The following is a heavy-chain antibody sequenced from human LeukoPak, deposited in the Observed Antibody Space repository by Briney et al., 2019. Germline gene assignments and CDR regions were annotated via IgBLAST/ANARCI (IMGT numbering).Heavy chain of an antibody. J-gene: IGHJ4*02. CDR2: IWHDGSKK. V-gene: IGHV3-33*01. CDR1: GFTFSGYA. D-gene: IGHD6-13*01. Sequence: GGSLRLSCAASGFTFSGYAMHWVRQAPGKGLEWVAVIWHDGSKKYHSDSVKGRFNISRDNSKNTLYLQMNSLRAEDTAVYSCGSSHRNSWYGIDNWGQGTLVTVSS. CDR3: GSSHRNSWYGIDN.